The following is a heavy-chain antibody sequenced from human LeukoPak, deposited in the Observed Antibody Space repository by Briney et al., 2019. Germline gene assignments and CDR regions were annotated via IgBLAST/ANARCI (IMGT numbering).Heavy chain of an antibody. D-gene: IGHD2-15*01. CDR1: GFTFSSYG. CDR2: ISYDGSNK. CDR3: AKDFLESCGSCYPYYYYYGMDV. J-gene: IGHJ6*02. V-gene: IGHV3-30*18. Sequence: GGSLRLSCAASGFTFSSYGMHWVRQAPGKGLEWVAVISYDGSNKYYADSVKGRFTISRDNSKNTLYLQMNSLRAEDTAVYYCAKDFLESCGSCYPYYYYYGMDVWGQGTTVTVSS.